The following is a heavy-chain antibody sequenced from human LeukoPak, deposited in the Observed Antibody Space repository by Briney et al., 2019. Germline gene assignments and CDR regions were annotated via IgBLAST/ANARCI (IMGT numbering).Heavy chain of an antibody. CDR3: AREGDCGGDCYQAGYCFDY. Sequence: GASVKVSCKASGYTFTSYGISWVRQAPGQGLEWMGWISAYNGNTNYAQKLQGRVTMTTDTSTSTAYMELRSLRSDDTAVYYCAREGDCGGDCYQAGYCFDYWGQGTLVTVSS. CDR1: GYTFTSYG. V-gene: IGHV1-18*01. J-gene: IGHJ4*02. CDR2: ISAYNGNT. D-gene: IGHD2-21*02.